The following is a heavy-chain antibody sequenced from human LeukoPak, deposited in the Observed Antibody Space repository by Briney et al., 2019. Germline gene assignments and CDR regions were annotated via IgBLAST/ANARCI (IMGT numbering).Heavy chain of an antibody. Sequence: GGSLRLSCAASGLISSSYAMSWVRQAPGKGLEWVSAISGSGGSTYYADSVKGRFTISRDNSKNTLYLQMNSLRVEDTAVYYCAKGVYYYDSSGYYYTYYFDYWGQGTLVTVSS. J-gene: IGHJ4*02. CDR1: GLISSSYA. V-gene: IGHV3-23*01. D-gene: IGHD3-22*01. CDR2: ISGSGGST. CDR3: AKGVYYYDSSGYYYTYYFDY.